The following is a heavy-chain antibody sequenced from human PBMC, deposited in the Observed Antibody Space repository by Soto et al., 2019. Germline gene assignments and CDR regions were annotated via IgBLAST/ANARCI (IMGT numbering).Heavy chain of an antibody. D-gene: IGHD5-12*01. J-gene: IGHJ6*02. Sequence: QVQLVQSGAEVKKPGASVKVSCKASGYTFTRSGISWVRQAPGQGPEWMGWISSYNGDTNYAQTFQGRVTMSTDTSTSTAYMELRSLRSDDTAVYYGARECVAPYYYYGMDVWGQGTPVTVSS. CDR2: ISSYNGDT. CDR1: GYTFTRSG. V-gene: IGHV1-18*01. CDR3: ARECVAPYYYYGMDV.